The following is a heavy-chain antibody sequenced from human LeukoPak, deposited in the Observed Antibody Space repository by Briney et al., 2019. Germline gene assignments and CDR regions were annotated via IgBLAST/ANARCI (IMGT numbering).Heavy chain of an antibody. J-gene: IGHJ6*03. CDR3: AREDYDILTGHTVWYYYYMDV. CDR1: GFTFSNYW. CDR2: INQDGSEK. V-gene: IGHV3-7*01. D-gene: IGHD3-9*01. Sequence: QPGGSLRLSCAGSGFTFSNYWMSWVRQAPGKGLEWVANINQDGSEKYYVDSVKGRFTISRDNAKNSLYLQMNSLRAEDTAVYYCAREDYDILTGHTVWYYYYMDVWGKGTTVTVSS.